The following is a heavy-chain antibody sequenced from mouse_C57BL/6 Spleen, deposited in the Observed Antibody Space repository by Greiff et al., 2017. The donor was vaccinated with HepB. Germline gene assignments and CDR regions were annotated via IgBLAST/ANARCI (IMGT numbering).Heavy chain of an antibody. Sequence: QVQLQQPGAELVRPGSSVKLSCKASGYTFTSYWMHWVKQRPIQGLEWIGNIDPSDSETHYNQKFKDKATVTVDKSSSTAYMQLSSLTSEDSAVYYCARSKVWDAMDYWGQGTSVTVSS. V-gene: IGHV1-52*01. CDR3: ARSKVWDAMDY. CDR2: IDPSDSET. CDR1: GYTFTSYW. D-gene: IGHD2-10*02. J-gene: IGHJ4*01.